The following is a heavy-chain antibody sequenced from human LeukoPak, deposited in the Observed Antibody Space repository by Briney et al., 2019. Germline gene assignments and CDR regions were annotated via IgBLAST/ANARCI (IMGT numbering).Heavy chain of an antibody. CDR3: AKDSGFKLRFLEWFLGY. Sequence: PGRSLRLSCAASGFTFSSYGMHWVRQAPGKGLEWVAVISYDGSNKYYADSVKGRFTISRDNSKNTLYLQMNSLRAEDTAVYHCAKDSGFKLRFLEWFLGYWGQGTLVTVSS. CDR1: GFTFSSYG. J-gene: IGHJ4*02. V-gene: IGHV3-30*18. CDR2: ISYDGSNK. D-gene: IGHD3-3*01.